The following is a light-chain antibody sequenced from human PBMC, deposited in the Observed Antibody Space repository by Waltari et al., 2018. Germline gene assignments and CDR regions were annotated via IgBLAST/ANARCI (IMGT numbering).Light chain of an antibody. J-gene: IGLJ1*01. Sequence: SYVLTPPPSVSVAPGKTDRLTWGGNNIETQSVHRYQQKPGQAPNLVISYDSDQPPGIPERFSGSNSGNTATLTISRVEAADEADYYCQVWDANNDPGVFGTGTEVTVL. V-gene: IGLV3-21*04. CDR1: NIETQS. CDR3: QVWDANNDPGV. CDR2: YDS.